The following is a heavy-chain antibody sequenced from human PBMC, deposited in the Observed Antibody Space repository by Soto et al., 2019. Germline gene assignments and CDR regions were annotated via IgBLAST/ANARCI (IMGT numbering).Heavy chain of an antibody. J-gene: IGHJ6*02. CDR1: GFTFSSYA. Sequence: PGGSLRLSCAASGFTFSSYAMSWVRQAPGKGLEWVSAISGSGGSTYYADSVKGRFTISRDNSKNTLYLQMNSLRAEDTAVYYCATITPPGIAAAEHYYYTGMDVLGQGTTLTISS. V-gene: IGHV3-23*01. D-gene: IGHD6-13*01. CDR3: ATITPPGIAAAEHYYYTGMDV. CDR2: ISGSGGST.